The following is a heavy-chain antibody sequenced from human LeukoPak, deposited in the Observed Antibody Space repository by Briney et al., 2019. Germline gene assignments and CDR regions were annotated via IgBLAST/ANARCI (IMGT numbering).Heavy chain of an antibody. CDR3: ARGVVVPLYYYYYMDV. J-gene: IGHJ6*03. V-gene: IGHV1-69*01. CDR1: GFTFSSYA. CDR2: IIPIFGTA. D-gene: IGHD2-15*01. Sequence: GGSLRLSCAASGFTFSSYAISWVRQAPGQGLEWMGGIIPIFGTANYAQKFQGRVTITADESTSTAYMELSSLRSEDTAVYYCARGVVVPLYYYYYMDVWGKGTTVTVSS.